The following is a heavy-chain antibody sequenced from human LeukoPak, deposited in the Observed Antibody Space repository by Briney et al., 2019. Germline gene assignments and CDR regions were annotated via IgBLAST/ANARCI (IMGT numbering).Heavy chain of an antibody. V-gene: IGHV1-8*01. CDR3: ARGWYSSGWSFDY. Sequence: ASVKVSCKASGHTFTSYDINWVRQATGQGLEWMGWMNPNSGNTGYAQKFQGRVTMTRNTSISTAYMELSSLRSEDTAVYYCARGWYSSGWSFDYWGQGTLVTVSS. CDR1: GHTFTSYD. CDR2: MNPNSGNT. D-gene: IGHD6-19*01. J-gene: IGHJ4*02.